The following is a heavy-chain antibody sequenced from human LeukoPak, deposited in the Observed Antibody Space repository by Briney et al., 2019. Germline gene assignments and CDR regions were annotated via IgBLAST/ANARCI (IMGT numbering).Heavy chain of an antibody. J-gene: IGHJ4*02. CDR1: GYTFTSYD. V-gene: IGHV1-8*01. Sequence: GASVKVSCKASGYTFTSYDINWVRQATGQGLEWMGWMNPNSGNTGYAQKFQGRVTMTRNTSISTAYMELSSLRSEDTAVYYCARLGNKGDIVVVPAVHFDYWGQGTLVTVSS. CDR3: ARLGNKGDIVVVPAVHFDY. D-gene: IGHD2-2*01. CDR2: MNPNSGNT.